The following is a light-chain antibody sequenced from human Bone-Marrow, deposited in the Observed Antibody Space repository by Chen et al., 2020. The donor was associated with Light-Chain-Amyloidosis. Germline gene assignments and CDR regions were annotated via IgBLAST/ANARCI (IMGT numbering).Light chain of an antibody. CDR2: RDT. V-gene: IGLV3-25*03. CDR3: QSADSSGTYGVI. CDR1: DLPTKY. Sequence: SYELTQPPSVSVSPGQTARITCSGDDLPTKYAYWYQQKPGQAPVLVIHRDTERTSGISERFSVSSSGTTSTLTISGVQAEDEADYHCQSADSSGTYGVIFGGGTKLTVL. J-gene: IGLJ2*01.